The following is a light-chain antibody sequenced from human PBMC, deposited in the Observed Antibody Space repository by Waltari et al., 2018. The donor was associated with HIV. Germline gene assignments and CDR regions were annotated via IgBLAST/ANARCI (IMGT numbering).Light chain of an antibody. J-gene: IGLJ2*01. CDR3: CSYVGVVNPFVL. V-gene: IGLV2-23*02. CDR2: EVS. Sequence: QSALTQPASVSGSPGQSITISCTATNSNLVSWYQQHPGKAPKTIIYEVSKRPSGVSDRFSAPKSGNTASLTISVIQAEDEADYHCCSYVGVVNPFVLFGGGTKLTVL. CDR1: NSNL.